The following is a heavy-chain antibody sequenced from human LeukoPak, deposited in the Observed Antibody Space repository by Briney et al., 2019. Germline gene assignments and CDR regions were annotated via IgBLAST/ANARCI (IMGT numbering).Heavy chain of an antibody. CDR3: ARSHSSSWFHYEYYFDY. D-gene: IGHD6-13*01. V-gene: IGHV6-1*01. CDR1: GDSVSSNSAA. Sequence: SQTLSLTCAISGDSVSSNSAAWNWIRQCPSRGLEWLGRTYYRSKWYNDYAVSVKSRITINPDTSKNQFSLQLNSVTPEDTAVYYCARSHSSSWFHYEYYFDYWGQGTLVTVSS. CDR2: TYYRSKWYN. J-gene: IGHJ4*02.